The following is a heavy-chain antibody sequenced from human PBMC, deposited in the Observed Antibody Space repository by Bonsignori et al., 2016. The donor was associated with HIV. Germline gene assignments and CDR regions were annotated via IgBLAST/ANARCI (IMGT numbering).Heavy chain of an antibody. D-gene: IGHD6-19*01. J-gene: IGHJ4*02. CDR3: GRRWAGTDYFDN. CDR2: IYYTGST. V-gene: IGHV4-39*01. CDR1: GDSISSNSYY. Sequence: QLRLQESGPGLVKPSETLSLTCNVSGDSISSNSYYWGWIRQTPGKGLEWIGTIYYTGSTNYNPSLKSRITISVDTSKNQVTLRLSSVTAADTAVYHCGRRWAGTDYFDNWAREPWSPSPQ.